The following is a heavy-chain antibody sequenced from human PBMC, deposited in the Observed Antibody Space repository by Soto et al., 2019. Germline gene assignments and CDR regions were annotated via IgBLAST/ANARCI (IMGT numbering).Heavy chain of an antibody. CDR2: ISAYNGNT. CDR3: VREVDY. J-gene: IGHJ4*02. Sequence: ASVKVSCKASGYTFTSYAMHWVRQAPGQGLEWIGWISAYNGNTKYAQNLRDRVSMTTDTSTTTAYMELRSLRSDDTAVYYCVREVDYWGQGTLVTVSS. V-gene: IGHV1-18*01. CDR1: GYTFTSYA.